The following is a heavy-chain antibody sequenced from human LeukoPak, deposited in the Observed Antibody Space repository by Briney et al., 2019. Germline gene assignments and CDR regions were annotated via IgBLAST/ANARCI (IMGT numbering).Heavy chain of an antibody. J-gene: IGHJ5*02. D-gene: IGHD3-16*01. V-gene: IGHV3-7*01. CDR1: GFSLSSQW. CDR3: ARAFS. CDR2: IKEDRSQK. Sequence: GGSLRLSCVASGFSLSSQWMSWVRQAPGKGPEWVANIKEDRSQKSYVDSVKGRFTISRDNAKNSLYLQMNSLRAEDTAVYYCARAFSWGQGTLVTVSS.